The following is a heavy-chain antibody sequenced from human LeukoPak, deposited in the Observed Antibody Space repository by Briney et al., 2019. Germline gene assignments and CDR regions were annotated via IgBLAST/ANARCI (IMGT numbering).Heavy chain of an antibody. CDR1: GYTFTSYA. Sequence: ASVKVSCKASGYTFTSYAMHWVRQAPGQRLEWMGWINAGNGNTKYSQKFQGRVTITRDTSASTAYMELSSLRSEDTAVYYCARDRWSGYSSFDYWGQGTLVTVSS. CDR3: ARDRWSGYSSFDY. V-gene: IGHV1-3*01. J-gene: IGHJ4*02. D-gene: IGHD3-3*01. CDR2: INAGNGNT.